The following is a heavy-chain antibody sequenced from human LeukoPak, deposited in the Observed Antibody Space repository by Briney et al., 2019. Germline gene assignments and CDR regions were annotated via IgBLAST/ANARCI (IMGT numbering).Heavy chain of an antibody. V-gene: IGHV3-48*01. CDR2: ISSSSSTI. Sequence: GGSLRLSCAASGFTCSSYSMNWVRQAPGKGLEWVSYISSSSSTIYYADSVKGRFTISRDNAKNSLYLQMNSLRAEDTAVYYCARFVVVPAAIIDYYYYMDVWGKGTTVTVSS. D-gene: IGHD2-2*01. CDR1: GFTCSSYS. J-gene: IGHJ6*03. CDR3: ARFVVVPAAIIDYYYYMDV.